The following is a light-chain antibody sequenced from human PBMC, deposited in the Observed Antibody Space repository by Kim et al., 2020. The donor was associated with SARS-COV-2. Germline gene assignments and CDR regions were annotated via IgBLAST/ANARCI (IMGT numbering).Light chain of an antibody. CDR3: TSYTSTSTLV. CDR2: DVS. J-gene: IGLJ2*01. Sequence: GQSIPISCTGTSSDVGGYIFVSWYQQQPGKAPKLILYDVSHRPSGVSNRFSGSKSGNRASLTIFGLQAEDEADYYCTSYTSTSTLVFGGGTQLTVL. CDR1: SSDVGGYIF. V-gene: IGLV2-14*03.